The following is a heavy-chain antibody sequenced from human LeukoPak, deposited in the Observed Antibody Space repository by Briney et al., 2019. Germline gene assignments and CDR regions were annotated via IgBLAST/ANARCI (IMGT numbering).Heavy chain of an antibody. CDR1: GFTFSSYA. CDR2: ISGSGGST. J-gene: IGHJ4*02. V-gene: IGHV3-23*01. D-gene: IGHD6-19*01. CDR3: AKDSSSSGWYDGY. Sequence: GGSLRLSCAASGFTFSSYAMSWVRQAPGKGLEWVSAISGSGGSTYYADSVKGRFTISRDNSKNTLYLQMNSLRAEDTAVYCCAKDSSSSGWYDGYWGQGTLVTVSS.